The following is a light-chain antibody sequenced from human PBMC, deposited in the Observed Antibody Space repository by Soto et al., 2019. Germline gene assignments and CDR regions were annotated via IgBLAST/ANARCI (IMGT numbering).Light chain of an antibody. CDR3: QQHSGTFLT. CDR1: QGVSVY. CDR2: RTS. V-gene: IGKV1-5*03. J-gene: IGKJ4*01. Sequence: IQMIQSPSTLSASVGDTVTITCRASQGVSVYLAWYQHKPGKAPKVLIHRTSTLESGVPSRFSGSGSGTEFTLTISDLEPDDFATYYCQQHSGTFLTFGGGTKV.